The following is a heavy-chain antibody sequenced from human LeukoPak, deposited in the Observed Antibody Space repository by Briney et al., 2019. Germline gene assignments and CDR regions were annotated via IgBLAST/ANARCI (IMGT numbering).Heavy chain of an antibody. CDR1: GFTFSSYG. Sequence: GRSLRLSCAASGFTFSSYGMHWVRQAPGKGLEWLAVIWYDGSNIYYADSVKGRFAISRDNSKITLYLLLNSLRAEDTAVYYCARARHNYHISSFSALDYWGQGTLVTVSS. D-gene: IGHD3-22*01. CDR2: IWYDGSNI. J-gene: IGHJ4*02. V-gene: IGHV3-33*01. CDR3: ARARHNYHISSFSALDY.